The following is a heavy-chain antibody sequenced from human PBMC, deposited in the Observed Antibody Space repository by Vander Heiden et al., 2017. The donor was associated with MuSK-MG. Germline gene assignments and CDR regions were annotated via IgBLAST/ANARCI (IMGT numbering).Heavy chain of an antibody. CDR3: ARGGTLGAFDI. D-gene: IGHD3-16*01. CDR1: GFTLSDHY. CDR2: SRNKANSYST. J-gene: IGHJ3*02. Sequence: EVQLVESGGGLVQPGGSLRLSCVGSGFTLSDHYMDWVRQAPGKGLEWVGRSRNKANSYSTEYAASVKGRFTVSRDDSQNSLYLQMNRLKTEDSAVYYCARGGTLGAFDIWGLGTMVTVSS. V-gene: IGHV3-72*01.